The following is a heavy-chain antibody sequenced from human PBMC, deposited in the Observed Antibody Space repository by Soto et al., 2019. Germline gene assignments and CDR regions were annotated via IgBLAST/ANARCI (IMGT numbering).Heavy chain of an antibody. J-gene: IGHJ4*02. CDR1: GGSVTSDEDY. CDR3: ATESGSTYGYFDH. D-gene: IGHD5-18*01. V-gene: IGHV4-30-4*01. Sequence: GPGPIFSSETLSLTCTVSGGSVTSDEDYWTWIRQSPGKGLEWIGYISNSGSTGYNPSLKTRLSMSVDRSKNQFTLRLTSVTAADTAVYFCATESGSTYGYFDHWGQGTLVTVS. CDR2: ISNSGST.